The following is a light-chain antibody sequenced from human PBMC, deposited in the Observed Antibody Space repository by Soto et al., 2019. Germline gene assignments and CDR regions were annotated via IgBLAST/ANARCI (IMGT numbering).Light chain of an antibody. CDR2: DAS. CDR1: QSFSTW. J-gene: IGKJ4*01. V-gene: IGKV1-5*01. Sequence: DSQMTQSPSSLSAAVGDRVTITCRASQSFSTWLAWYQQKPGKAPKLLIYDASSLESGVPSRFSGSGSGTEFTLTISSLQADDFATYFCQQYDDYPLTFGGGTKVDIK. CDR3: QQYDDYPLT.